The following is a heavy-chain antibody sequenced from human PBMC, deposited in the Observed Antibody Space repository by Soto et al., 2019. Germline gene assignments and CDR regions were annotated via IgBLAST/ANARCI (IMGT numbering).Heavy chain of an antibody. D-gene: IGHD2-21*02. CDR2: IIPILGTA. CDR3: ASCGGDGPIRYWYFDL. CDR1: GGTFSSYA. Sequence: QVQLVQSGAEVKKPGSSVKVSCKASGGTFSSYAISWVRQAPGQGLEWMGGIIPILGTANYAQKSQGRVTITADESTSTAYMELSSLRSEDTAVYYCASCGGDGPIRYWYFDLWGRGTLVTVSS. V-gene: IGHV1-69*12. J-gene: IGHJ2*01.